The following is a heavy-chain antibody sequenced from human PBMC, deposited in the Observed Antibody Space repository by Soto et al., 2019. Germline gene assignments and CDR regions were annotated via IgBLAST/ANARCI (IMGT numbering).Heavy chain of an antibody. CDR2: IYYSGST. CDR3: ARHEYDYIWGSYRSVDY. V-gene: IGHV4-59*08. D-gene: IGHD3-16*02. Sequence: SETLSLTCTVSGGSISSYYWSWIRQPPGKGLEWIGYIYYSGSTNYNPSLKSRVTISVDTSKNQFSLKLSSVTAADTAVYYCARHEYDYIWGSYRSVDYWGQGTLVTVS. CDR1: GGSISSYY. J-gene: IGHJ4*02.